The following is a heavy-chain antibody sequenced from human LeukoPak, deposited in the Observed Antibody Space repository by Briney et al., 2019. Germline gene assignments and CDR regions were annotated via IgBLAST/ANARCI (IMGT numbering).Heavy chain of an antibody. J-gene: IGHJ4*02. Sequence: PGGSLRLSCTASGFAFETYWMHWVRQVPGKGLVWVSRIDEDGRITNYADSVNGRFSISRDNAKNTLYLQMNSLRDEDTALYYCTRDLGGRSGYGGQGTLVTVS. CDR2: IDEDGRIT. CDR1: GFAFETYW. CDR3: TRDLGGRSGY. V-gene: IGHV3-74*01. D-gene: IGHD1-26*01.